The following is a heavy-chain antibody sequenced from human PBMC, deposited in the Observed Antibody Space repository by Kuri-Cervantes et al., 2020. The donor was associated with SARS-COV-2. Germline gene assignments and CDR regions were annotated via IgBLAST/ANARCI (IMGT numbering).Heavy chain of an antibody. CDR1: GFTFSSYG. V-gene: IGHV3-30*02. J-gene: IGHJ4*02. Sequence: GESLKISCAASGFTFSSYGMHWVRQAPGKGLEWVAFIRYDGSNYYYADSVRGRFTISRDNSKNSLYLEMSSLRPEDTAVYYCAKVETASLDYWGQGTLVTVSS. D-gene: IGHD3-3*01. CDR2: IRYDGSNY. CDR3: AKVETASLDY.